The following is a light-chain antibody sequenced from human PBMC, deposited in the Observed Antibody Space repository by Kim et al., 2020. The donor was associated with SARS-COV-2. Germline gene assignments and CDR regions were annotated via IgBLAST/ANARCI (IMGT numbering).Light chain of an antibody. CDR3: CSYAGSYTYV. J-gene: IGLJ1*01. Sequence: GHSVTISCTGTSSDVGGYDYVSWYQQHSGKAPKLIICDVNKWPSGVPDRFSGSKAGNTASLTISGLQAEDEADYYCCSYAGSYTYVFGSGTKVTVL. V-gene: IGLV2-11*01. CDR2: DVN. CDR1: SSDVGGYDY.